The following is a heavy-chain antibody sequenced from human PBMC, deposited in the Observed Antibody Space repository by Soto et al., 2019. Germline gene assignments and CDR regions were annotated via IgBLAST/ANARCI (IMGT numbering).Heavy chain of an antibody. V-gene: IGHV3-48*01. CDR2: ISSSSSTI. CDR1: GFTFSSYS. CDR3: AKDGAAGPLPEYYFDS. J-gene: IGHJ4*02. Sequence: GGSLRLSCAASGFTFSSYSMNWVRQAPGKGLEWVSYISSSSSTIYYADSVKGRFTISRDKSKITLYLQMNSLRAEDTAVYYCAKDGAAGPLPEYYFDSWGQGTLVTVSS. D-gene: IGHD6-13*01.